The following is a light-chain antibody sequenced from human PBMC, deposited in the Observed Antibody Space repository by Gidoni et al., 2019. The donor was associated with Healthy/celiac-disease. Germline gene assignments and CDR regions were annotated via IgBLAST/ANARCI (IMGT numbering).Light chain of an antibody. CDR1: SSDVGGYNY. CDR2: EVS. V-gene: IGLV2-14*01. J-gene: IGLJ2*01. Sequence: QSALTQPASVSGSPGQSTTITCTGTSSDVGGYNYVSWYQTHPGKAPKPMIYEVSNRPSGVPDRFSGSKSGNTASLTISGLQAEDEADYYCSSYTSSSTLVVFGGGTKLTVL. CDR3: SSYTSSSTLVV.